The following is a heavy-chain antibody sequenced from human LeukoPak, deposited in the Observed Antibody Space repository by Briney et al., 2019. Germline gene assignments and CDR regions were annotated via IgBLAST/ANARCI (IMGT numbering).Heavy chain of an antibody. CDR1: GGSISSGDYY. CDR3: ASLAAAGSLIFDY. J-gene: IGHJ4*02. V-gene: IGHV4-61*08. CDR2: IYYSGST. Sequence: PSETLSLTCTVSGGSISSGDYYWSWIRQPPGKGLEWIGYIYYSGSTNYNPSLKSRVTISVDTSKNQFSLKLSSVTAADTAVYYCASLAAAGSLIFDYWGQGTLVTASS. D-gene: IGHD6-13*01.